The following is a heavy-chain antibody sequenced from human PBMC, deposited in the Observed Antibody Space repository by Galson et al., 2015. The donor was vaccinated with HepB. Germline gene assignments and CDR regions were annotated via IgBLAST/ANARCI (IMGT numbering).Heavy chain of an antibody. CDR1: GDSISSGDYF. Sequence: TLSLTCTVSGDSISSGDYFWSWIRQAPGKGLEWIGYIYHSGSAYYNPSLKSRLTISIDTSKNQFSLKLSSVTAADTGVYYCAREVGAAGDWDDGFDIWGQETKAAVSS. CDR3: AREVGAAGDWDDGFDI. D-gene: IGHD2-21*01. CDR2: IYHSGSA. V-gene: IGHV4-30-4*01. J-gene: IGHJ3*02.